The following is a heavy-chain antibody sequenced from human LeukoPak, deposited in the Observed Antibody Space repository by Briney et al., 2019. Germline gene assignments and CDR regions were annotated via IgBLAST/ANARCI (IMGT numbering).Heavy chain of an antibody. J-gene: IGHJ4*02. CDR1: GFTFSSYG. D-gene: IGHD6-19*01. Sequence: PGGSLRLSCAASGFTFSSYGMHWVRQAPGKGLEWVAVISYDGSNKYYADSVKGRFTISRDNAKNTLYLQMNSLRAEDTAVYYCAREGDSSGWYEPPPSDYWGQGTLVTVSS. CDR3: AREGDSSGWYEPPPSDY. V-gene: IGHV3-30*03. CDR2: ISYDGSNK.